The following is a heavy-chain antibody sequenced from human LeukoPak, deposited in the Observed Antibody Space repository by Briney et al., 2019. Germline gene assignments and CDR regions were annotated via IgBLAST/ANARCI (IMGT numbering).Heavy chain of an antibody. CDR1: GGSISTYY. J-gene: IGHJ3*02. Sequence: RASETLSLTCTVSGGSISTYYWSWIRQPPGKGLEWIGYIYHSGSTNYNPSLKSRVTISVDTSQNQFYLKLSSVTAADTAVYYCARVRPLQGFWSGYYRRVDDAFDIWGQGTMVTVSS. CDR3: ARVRPLQGFWSGYYRRVDDAFDI. D-gene: IGHD3-3*01. CDR2: IYHSGST. V-gene: IGHV4-59*01.